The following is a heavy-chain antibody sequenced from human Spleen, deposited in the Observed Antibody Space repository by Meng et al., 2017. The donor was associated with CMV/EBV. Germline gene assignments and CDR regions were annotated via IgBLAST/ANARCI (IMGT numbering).Heavy chain of an antibody. Sequence: KVSCKASGYTFTTFYIHWVRQAPGQGLEWMGIINPSGGSTSYAQKFQGRVTMTRDTSTSTVYMELSSLRSEDTAVYYCARALGYGFDPWGQGTLVTVSS. CDR1: GYTFTTFY. CDR2: INPSGGST. D-gene: IGHD5-18*01. J-gene: IGHJ5*02. CDR3: ARALGYGFDP. V-gene: IGHV1-46*01.